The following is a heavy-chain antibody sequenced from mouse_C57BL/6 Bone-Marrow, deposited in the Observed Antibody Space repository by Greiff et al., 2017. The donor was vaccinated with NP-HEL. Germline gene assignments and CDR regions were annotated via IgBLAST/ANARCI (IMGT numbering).Heavy chain of an antibody. J-gene: IGHJ4*01. CDR1: GFTFSSYA. D-gene: IGHD4-1*01. CDR2: ISDGGSYT. CDR3: ARDQGTGWAMDY. Sequence: EVNLVESGGGLVKPGGSLKLSCAASGFTFSSYAMSWVRQTPEKRLEWVATISDGGSYTYYPDNVKGRFTISRDNAKNNLYLQMSHLKSEDTAMYYCARDQGTGWAMDYWGQGTSVTVSS. V-gene: IGHV5-4*01.